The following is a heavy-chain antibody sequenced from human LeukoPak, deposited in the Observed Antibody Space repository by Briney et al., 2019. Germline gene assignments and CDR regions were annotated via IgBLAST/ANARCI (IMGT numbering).Heavy chain of an antibody. J-gene: IGHJ4*02. D-gene: IGHD4-17*01. CDR1: GFXFSNYC. CDR2: ISSSGSAM. V-gene: IGHV3-48*02. Sequence: GGSLRLSCAASGFXFSNYCMNWVRQAPGKGLEWVSYISSSGSAMYYADSVRGRFTISRDNVENSLFLQMNSLRDEDTAVYYCARGTYGEYGGPAYWGQGTLVTVSS. CDR3: ARGTYGEYGGPAY.